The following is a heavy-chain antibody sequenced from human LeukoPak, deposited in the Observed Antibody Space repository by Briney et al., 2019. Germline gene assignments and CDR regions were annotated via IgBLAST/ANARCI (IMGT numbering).Heavy chain of an antibody. CDR3: ARGRDYGDYVGPDY. D-gene: IGHD4-17*01. Sequence: GGSLRLSCAASGFTFSSYAMHWVRQAPGKGLEWVAVISYDGSNKYYVDSVKGRFTISRDNSKNTLYLQMNSLRAEDTAVYYCARGRDYGDYVGPDYWGQGTLVTVSS. CDR2: ISYDGSNK. V-gene: IGHV3-30-3*01. J-gene: IGHJ4*02. CDR1: GFTFSSYA.